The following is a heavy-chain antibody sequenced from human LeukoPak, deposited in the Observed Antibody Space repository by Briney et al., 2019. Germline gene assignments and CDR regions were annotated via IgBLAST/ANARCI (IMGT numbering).Heavy chain of an antibody. D-gene: IGHD6-6*01. CDR3: TTDLVHPSRDY. CDR1: GFTFSNAW. V-gene: IGHV3-15*01. Sequence: GGSLRLSCAASGFTFSNAWMSWVRQAPGKGLEWVGRIKSKTDGETTDYAAPVKGRFTISRDDSKNTLYLQMNSLKTEDTAVYYCTTDLVHPSRDYWGQGTLVTVSS. J-gene: IGHJ4*02. CDR2: IKSKTDGETT.